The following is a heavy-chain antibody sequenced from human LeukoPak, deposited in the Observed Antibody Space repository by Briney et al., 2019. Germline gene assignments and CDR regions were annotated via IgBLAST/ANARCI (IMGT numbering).Heavy chain of an antibody. CDR1: GFSFSTYG. D-gene: IGHD3-9*01. J-gene: IGHJ4*02. Sequence: GGSLRLSCVTSGFSFSTYGMNWVRQAPGKGLEWVSYISSRTTTTYYADSVKGRFTISRDDAKNSLYLQMNSLRVEDTALYYCARMSTGYYDDYWGQGTRVTVSS. CDR3: ARMSTGYYDDY. V-gene: IGHV3-48*01. CDR2: ISSRTTTT.